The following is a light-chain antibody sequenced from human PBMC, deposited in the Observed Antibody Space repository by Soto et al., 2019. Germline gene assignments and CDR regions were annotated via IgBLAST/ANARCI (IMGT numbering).Light chain of an antibody. J-gene: IGLJ1*01. Sequence: SALTQPPSAAGSPGQSVTISCTGTSTYVGGYNYVSWYPQYPGKAPKLMIYEVSKRPSGVPDRFSGSKSGNTASLTVSGLQAEDEADYYCSSYGGRHNYVFGTGTQVTAL. CDR3: SSYGGRHNYV. CDR1: STYVGGYNY. CDR2: EVS. V-gene: IGLV2-8*01.